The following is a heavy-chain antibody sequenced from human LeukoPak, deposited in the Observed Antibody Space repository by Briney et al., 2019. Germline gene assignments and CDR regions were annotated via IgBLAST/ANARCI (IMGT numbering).Heavy chain of an antibody. V-gene: IGHV1-2*02. CDR3: ARDSGSGGRDSSGHYYHYYMDV. D-gene: IGHD3-22*01. CDR1: GYTFTGYY. CDR2: INPNSGDT. J-gene: IGHJ6*03. Sequence: ASVKVSCKASGYTFTGYYMHWVRQAPGQGLEWMGWINPNSGDTKYAQKFQGRVTMTRDMSISTAYMEVRRLKSDDTAVYYCARDSGSGGRDSSGHYYHYYMDVWGKGTTVTVSS.